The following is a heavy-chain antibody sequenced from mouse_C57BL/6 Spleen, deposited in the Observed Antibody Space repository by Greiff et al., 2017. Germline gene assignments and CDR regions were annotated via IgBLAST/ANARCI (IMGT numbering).Heavy chain of an antibody. D-gene: IGHD2-12*01. CDR1: GYTFTSYW. Sequence: QVQLQQPGAELVKPGASVKLSCKASGYTFTSYWMHWVTQRPGQGLEWIGMIHPTSGSTNYNEKFKSKATLPVDKSSSTAYMQLSSLRSEDSAVYYCARQGIYYSYDGLDCDVWGTGTTVTVSS. CDR3: ARQGIYYSYDGLDCDV. CDR2: IHPTSGST. V-gene: IGHV1-64*01. J-gene: IGHJ1*03.